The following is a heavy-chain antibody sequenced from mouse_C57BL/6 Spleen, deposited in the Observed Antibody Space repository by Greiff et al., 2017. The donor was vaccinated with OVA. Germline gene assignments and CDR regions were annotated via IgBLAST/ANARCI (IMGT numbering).Heavy chain of an antibody. V-gene: IGHV1-82*01. CDR3: ARWGLNAMDY. CDR2: IYPGDGDT. D-gene: IGHD3-1*01. Sequence: VMLVESGPELVKPGASVKISCKASGYAFSSSWMNWVKQRPGKGLEWIGRIYPGDGDTNYNGKFKGKATLTADKSSSTAYMQLSSLTSEDSAVYFCARWGLNAMDYWGQGTSVTVSS. CDR1: GYAFSSSW. J-gene: IGHJ4*01.